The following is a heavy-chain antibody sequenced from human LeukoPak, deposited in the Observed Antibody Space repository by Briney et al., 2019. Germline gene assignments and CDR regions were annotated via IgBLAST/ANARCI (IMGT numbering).Heavy chain of an antibody. Sequence: ASVKLSCKASGYTFINYEINWVRQAPGQGLEWMGWMSPHSGNTDYAQRFHDTVTFTRDTSTNTAYMELSSLRSEDTAIYYCARGRQMGAHYYFDSWGQVTIVTVSS. D-gene: IGHD3-16*01. J-gene: IGHJ4*02. CDR2: MSPHSGNT. V-gene: IGHV1-8*03. CDR3: ARGRQMGAHYYFDS. CDR1: GYTFINYE.